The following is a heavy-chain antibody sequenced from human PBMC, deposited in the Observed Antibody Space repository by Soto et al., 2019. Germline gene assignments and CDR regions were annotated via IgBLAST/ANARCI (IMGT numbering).Heavy chain of an antibody. Sequence: QVQLHQSGPGLVKPSQTLSLECTVIGGSVNTGDNYWSWVRQSPGRGLEWIGYIYQTGNTFYNPALENRVTMSVDASKNQFSLTLPSVTAADTAVYFCAREPLDGMDVWGQGTNVSVSS. CDR2: IYQTGNT. CDR3: AREPLDGMDV. V-gene: IGHV4-30-4*01. J-gene: IGHJ6*02. CDR1: GGSVNTGDNY.